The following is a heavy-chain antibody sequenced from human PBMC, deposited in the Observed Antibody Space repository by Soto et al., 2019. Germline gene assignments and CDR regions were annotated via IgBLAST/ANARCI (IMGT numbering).Heavy chain of an antibody. CDR3: ARGRDTAMVKGSFDY. CDR2: ISYDGSN. D-gene: IGHD5-18*01. Sequence: QVQLVESGGGVVQPGRSLRLSCAASGFTFSSYAMHWVRQAPGKGLEWVAVISYDGSNNYADSVKGRFTISRDISKNTLYRKMNSLRPEDTAVYYCARGRDTAMVKGSFDYWGQGTLVTVSS. V-gene: IGHV3-30-3*01. CDR1: GFTFSSYA. J-gene: IGHJ4*02.